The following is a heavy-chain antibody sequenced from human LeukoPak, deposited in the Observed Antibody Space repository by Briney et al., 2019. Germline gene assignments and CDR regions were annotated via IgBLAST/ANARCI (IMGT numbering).Heavy chain of an antibody. V-gene: IGHV4-59*12. CDR1: GGSIRSYY. CDR2: IYYSGST. CDR3: ARVREEVEMATMITVDFDY. D-gene: IGHD5-24*01. J-gene: IGHJ4*02. Sequence: PSETLSLTCAVSGGSIRSYYWSWIRQPPGKGLEWIGSIYYSGSTYYNPSLKSRVTISVDTSKNQFSLKLSSVTAADTAVYYCARVREEVEMATMITVDFDYWGQGTLVTVSS.